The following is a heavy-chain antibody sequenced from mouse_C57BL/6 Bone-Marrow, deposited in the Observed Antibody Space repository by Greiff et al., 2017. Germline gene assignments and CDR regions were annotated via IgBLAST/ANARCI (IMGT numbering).Heavy chain of an antibody. D-gene: IGHD1-1*01. V-gene: IGHV5-4*03. CDR3: ARVLITTWFAY. CDR1: GFTFSSYA. Sequence: DVKLVESGGGLVKPGGSLKLSCAASGFTFSSYAMSWVRQTPEKRLEWVATISDGGSYTYYPDNVKGRFTISRDNAKNNLYLQMSHLKSEDTAMYYCARVLITTWFAYWGQGTLVTVSA. CDR2: ISDGGSYT. J-gene: IGHJ3*01.